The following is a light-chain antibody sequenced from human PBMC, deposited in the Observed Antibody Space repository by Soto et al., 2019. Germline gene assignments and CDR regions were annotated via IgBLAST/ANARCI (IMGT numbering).Light chain of an antibody. V-gene: IGLV1-44*01. CDR3: AACDDSLNGPV. J-gene: IGLJ2*01. CDR2: SNN. CDR1: STDIGSNT. Sequence: QSVLTQPPSASGTPGQRVTISCSGSSTDIGSNTVNWYQQLPGTAPTLLIYSNNHQPPGVTDLCSGSKSGTSTSLAISGLQHAEEDDYYCAACDDSLNGPVFGGGTKLTVL.